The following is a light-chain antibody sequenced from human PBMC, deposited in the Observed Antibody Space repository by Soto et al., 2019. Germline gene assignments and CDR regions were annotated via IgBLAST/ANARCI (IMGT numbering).Light chain of an antibody. CDR2: DAS. J-gene: IGKJ4*01. Sequence: EIVLTRSPGILSLSPGEGATLSCRASQSLSNFFLAWYQQKPGQAPRLLIYDASNRATGIPARFSGSGSGTDFTLTISSLEPEDFAVYYCQQRSNWGLTFGGGTKVDIK. CDR3: QQRSNWGLT. V-gene: IGKV3-11*01. CDR1: QSLSNF.